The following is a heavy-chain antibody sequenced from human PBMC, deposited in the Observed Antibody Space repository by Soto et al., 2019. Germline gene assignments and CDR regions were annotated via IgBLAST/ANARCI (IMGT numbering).Heavy chain of an antibody. J-gene: IGHJ6*02. CDR3: AKGRSYYYYYGVDV. V-gene: IGHV3-23*01. CDR1: EFTVSGHA. Sequence: HPGGSLRLSCEGSEFTVSGHAMTWIRQAPGKGPEWVSTITADGGTYYADSVKGRFTISRDNSKSTLYLQMNSLRAEDTALYYCAKGRSYYYYYGVDVWGQGTTVTVSS. CDR2: ITADGGT.